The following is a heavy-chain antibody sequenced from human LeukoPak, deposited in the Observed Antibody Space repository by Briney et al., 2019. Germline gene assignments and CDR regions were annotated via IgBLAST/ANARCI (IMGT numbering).Heavy chain of an antibody. CDR2: IYYSGST. J-gene: IGHJ4*02. Sequence: SETLSLTCTVSGGSISSYYWTWIRQPPGKGLEWIGYIYYSGSTNYNPSLKSRVTIAVDTSKSQFSLKLSSATAADTAVYYCARLDDYGSGGFFDYWGQGTLVTVSS. CDR1: GGSISSYY. D-gene: IGHD3-16*01. V-gene: IGHV4-59*08. CDR3: ARLDDYGSGGFFDY.